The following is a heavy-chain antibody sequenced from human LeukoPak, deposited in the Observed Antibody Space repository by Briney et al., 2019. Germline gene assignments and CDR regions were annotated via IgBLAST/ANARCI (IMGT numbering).Heavy chain of an antibody. J-gene: IGHJ6*02. V-gene: IGHV3-48*01. Sequence: PGGSLRLSCAASGFVFNSYSMNWVRQAPGKGLEWVSYISGSSSSTIYYADSVKGRFTISRDNSKNMLYLQMNSLRAEDTAVYYCAKCRGTAAAHWYGMDVWGQGTTVTVSS. CDR3: AKCRGTAAAHWYGMDV. D-gene: IGHD6-13*01. CDR2: ISGSSSSTI. CDR1: GFVFNSYS.